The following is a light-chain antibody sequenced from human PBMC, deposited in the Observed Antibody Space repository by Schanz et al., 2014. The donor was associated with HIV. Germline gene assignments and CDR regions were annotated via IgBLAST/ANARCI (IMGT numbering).Light chain of an antibody. J-gene: IGKJ2*01. CDR1: QSISTF. Sequence: DVQMTQSPSSLSASVGDRVTITCRASQSISTFLNWYQQKPGKAPKLLIHAASSLQSGVPSRFSGSGSGTHFTLTITGLQFEDFATYYCQQSYSATPYTFGQGTRLEIK. CDR3: QQSYSATPYT. CDR2: AAS. V-gene: IGKV1-39*01.